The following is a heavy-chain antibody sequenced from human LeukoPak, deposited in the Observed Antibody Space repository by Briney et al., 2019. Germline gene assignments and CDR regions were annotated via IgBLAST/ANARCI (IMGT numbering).Heavy chain of an antibody. CDR1: GGSFSGYY. CDR3: ARGGLIVVVVAATINWFDP. Sequence: SETLSPTCAVYGGSFSGYYWSWIRQPPGKGLEWIGEINHSGSTNYNPSLKSRVTISVDTSKNQFSLKLSSVTAADTAVYYCARGGLIVVVVAATINWFDPWGQGTLVTVSS. V-gene: IGHV4-34*01. D-gene: IGHD2-15*01. J-gene: IGHJ5*02. CDR2: INHSGST.